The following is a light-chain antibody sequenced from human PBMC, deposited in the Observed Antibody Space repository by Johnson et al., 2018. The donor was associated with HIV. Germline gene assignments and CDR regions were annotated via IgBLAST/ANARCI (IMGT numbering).Light chain of an antibody. J-gene: IGLJ1*01. CDR3: GTWDGTLSGV. CDR1: TSNIGNNY. CDR2: DNN. Sequence: QSVLTQPPSVSAAPGQKVTISCSGSTSNIGNNYVSWYQQLPGKAPKLLIYDNNKRPSGIPDRFSGSKSGTSATLDITGLQTGDEADYYCGTWDGTLSGVFGTGTKVTVL. V-gene: IGLV1-51*01.